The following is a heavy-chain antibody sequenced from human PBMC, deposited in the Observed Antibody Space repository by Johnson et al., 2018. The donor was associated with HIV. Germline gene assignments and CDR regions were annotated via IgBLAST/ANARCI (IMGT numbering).Heavy chain of an antibody. J-gene: IGHJ3*02. CDR2: TQYDGSNK. CDR1: GFTFSSYA. D-gene: IGHD3-22*01. Sequence: QVQLVESGGGLVQPGGSLRLSCAASGFTFSSYAMSWVRQAPGKGLEWVAFTQYDGSNKYYADSVKGRFTISRDNSKKTVYLQMNSLRGEDTAVYYCAKETRDSRSAFDIWGQGTMVTVSS. CDR3: AKETRDSRSAFDI. V-gene: IGHV3-30*02.